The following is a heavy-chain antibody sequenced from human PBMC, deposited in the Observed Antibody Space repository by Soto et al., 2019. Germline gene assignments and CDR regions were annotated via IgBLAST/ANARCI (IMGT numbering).Heavy chain of an antibody. Sequence: SETLSLTCTVSGGSISSYYWSWIRQPPGKGLEWIGYIYYSGSTNYNPSLKSRVTISVDTSKNQFSLKLSSVTAADTAVYYCARATNLYYDFWSGYSSPQWFDPWGQGTLVTVSS. CDR2: IYYSGST. V-gene: IGHV4-59*01. CDR1: GGSISSYY. D-gene: IGHD3-3*01. CDR3: ARATNLYYDFWSGYSSPQWFDP. J-gene: IGHJ5*02.